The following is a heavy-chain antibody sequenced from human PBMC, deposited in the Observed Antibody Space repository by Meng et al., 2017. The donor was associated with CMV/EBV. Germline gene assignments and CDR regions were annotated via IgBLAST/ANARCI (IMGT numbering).Heavy chain of an antibody. V-gene: IGHV3-48*03. Sequence: GESLKISCAASGFTFSSYEMNWVRPAPGKGLEWVSYISSSGSTIYYADSVKGRFTISRDNAKNSLYLQMNSLRAEDTAVYYCARDLYCSSISCYTGDYFDYWGRGTLVTVSS. CDR3: ARDLYCSSISCYTGDYFDY. D-gene: IGHD2-2*01. J-gene: IGHJ4*02. CDR2: ISSSGSTI. CDR1: GFTFSSYE.